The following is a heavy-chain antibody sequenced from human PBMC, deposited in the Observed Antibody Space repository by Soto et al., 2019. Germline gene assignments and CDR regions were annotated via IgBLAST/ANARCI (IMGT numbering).Heavy chain of an antibody. CDR3: ARAYSGSAD. CDR2: ISYGGSSK. CDR1: GFTFSSYA. V-gene: IGHV3-30-3*01. Sequence: PGGSLRLSCAASGFTFSSYAMSWVRQAPGKGLEWVSVISYGGSSKYYADSVKGRFTISRDNSKNTLYLQMNSLRAEDTAVYYCARAYSGSADWGQGTMVTVSS. D-gene: IGHD1-26*01. J-gene: IGHJ3*01.